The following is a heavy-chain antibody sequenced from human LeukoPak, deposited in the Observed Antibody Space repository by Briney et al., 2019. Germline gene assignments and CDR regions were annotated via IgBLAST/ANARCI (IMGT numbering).Heavy chain of an antibody. D-gene: IGHD6-13*01. CDR2: ISGSSGRT. Sequence: PGGSLRLSCAASGFTFSSYAMNWVRQAPGKGLEWVSAISGSSGRTYYADFVKGRFTISRDNSKNTLYLQMNSLRAEDTAVYYCARIDLGIAAYYYYYYYMDVWGKGTTVTVSS. V-gene: IGHV3-23*01. CDR3: ARIDLGIAAYYYYYYYMDV. CDR1: GFTFSSYA. J-gene: IGHJ6*03.